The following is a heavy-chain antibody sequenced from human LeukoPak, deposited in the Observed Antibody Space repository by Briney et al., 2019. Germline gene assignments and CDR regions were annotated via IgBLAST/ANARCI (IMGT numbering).Heavy chain of an antibody. Sequence: GGSLRLSCAASGFTFDDYAIHWVRQGPGKGLEWVSGISWNSGSIDYAESVEGRFTISRDNAKNSLYLQMNSLRPEDTALYYCAKGTGRYWTFFDYWGRGTLVTVST. V-gene: IGHV3-9*01. CDR1: GFTFDDYA. J-gene: IGHJ4*02. CDR3: AKGTGRYWTFFDY. CDR2: ISWNSGSI. D-gene: IGHD1-26*01.